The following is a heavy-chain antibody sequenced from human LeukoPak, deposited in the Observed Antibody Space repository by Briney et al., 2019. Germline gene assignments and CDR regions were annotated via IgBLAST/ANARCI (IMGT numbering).Heavy chain of an antibody. V-gene: IGHV1-2*02. Sequence: ASVKVSCKASGYTFTGYYMHWVRQAPGQGLEWMGWINPNSGGTNYAQKFQGRVTMTRDTSISTAYMELSRLRSDDTAVYYCARAKVVPAANYYYYYMDVWGKGTTVTVSS. J-gene: IGHJ6*03. CDR2: INPNSGGT. CDR3: ARAKVVPAANYYYYYMDV. D-gene: IGHD2-2*01. CDR1: GYTFTGYY.